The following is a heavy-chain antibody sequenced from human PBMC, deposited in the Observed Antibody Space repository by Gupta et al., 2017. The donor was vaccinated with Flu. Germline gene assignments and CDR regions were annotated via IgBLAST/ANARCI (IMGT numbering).Heavy chain of an antibody. V-gene: IGHV3-69-1*01. Sequence: EVQLVESGGGLVQPGGSLRLICVISGFTFSDSHMNWIRQAPGKGLEWISYIGSGGNTDYADSVRGRFTISRDNARDSLFLQMNSLRDEDTALYYCARDLNWAFIFWGQGALVTVSS. J-gene: IGHJ4*02. CDR2: IGSGGNT. D-gene: IGHD3-16*01. CDR1: GFTFSDSH. CDR3: ARDLNWAFIF.